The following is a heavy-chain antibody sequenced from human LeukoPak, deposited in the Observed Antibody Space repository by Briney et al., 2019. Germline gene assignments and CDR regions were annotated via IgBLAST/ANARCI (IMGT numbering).Heavy chain of an antibody. CDR2: VNPDTGNT. V-gene: IGHV1-8*03. J-gene: IGHJ4*02. Sequence: ASVKVSCKAAGYSFTTFHINWVRQAPGQGPEWMRWVNPDTGNTGFAQKFQGRVTITQNSSVTTVYMELSSLRSEDTAVYYCARGRYCSTTNCFEGLGYFDYWGQGALVTVSS. D-gene: IGHD2-2*01. CDR3: ARGRYCSTTNCFEGLGYFDY. CDR1: GYSFTTFH.